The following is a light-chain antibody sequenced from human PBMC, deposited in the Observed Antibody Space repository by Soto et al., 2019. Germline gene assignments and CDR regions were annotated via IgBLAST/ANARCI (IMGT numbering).Light chain of an antibody. CDR3: LQYSNYPRT. CDR2: AAS. Sequence: DLPMTQSPSSLSASVGDRVTITCRASQGIRSDLAWFQQKPGKAPKRLIFAASSLQSGVPSRFTGSGSGTEFTLTINSLQPEDLATYYCLQYSNYPRTFGHGTKVEIK. CDR1: QGIRSD. V-gene: IGKV1-17*01. J-gene: IGKJ1*01.